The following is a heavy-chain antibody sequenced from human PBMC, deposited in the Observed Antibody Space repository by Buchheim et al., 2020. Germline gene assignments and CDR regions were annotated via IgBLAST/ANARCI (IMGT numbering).Heavy chain of an antibody. D-gene: IGHD4-11*01. CDR1: GFTFSSYG. Sequence: QVQLVESGGGVVQPGRSLRLSCAASGFTFSSYGMHWVRQAPGKGLEWVAVISYDGSNKYYADSVKGRFTISRANSKNTPYLQMNSLRAEDTAVYYCAKFTVTTHPSDYWGQGTL. CDR2: ISYDGSNK. J-gene: IGHJ4*02. CDR3: AKFTVTTHPSDY. V-gene: IGHV3-30*18.